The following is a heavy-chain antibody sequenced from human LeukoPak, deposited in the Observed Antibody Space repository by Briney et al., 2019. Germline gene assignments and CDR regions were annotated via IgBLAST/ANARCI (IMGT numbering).Heavy chain of an antibody. J-gene: IGHJ6*04. V-gene: IGHV3-21*01. CDR3: ARDTSMTTVTRSWYYYYYYGMDV. CDR2: ISSSSSYI. Sequence: PGGSLRLSCAASGFTFSSYSMSWVRQAPGKGLEWVSSISSSSSYIYYADSVKGRFTISRDNAKNSLYLQMNSLRAEDTAVYYCARDTSMTTVTRSWYYYYYYGMDVWGKGTTVTVSS. CDR1: GFTFSSYS. D-gene: IGHD4-17*01.